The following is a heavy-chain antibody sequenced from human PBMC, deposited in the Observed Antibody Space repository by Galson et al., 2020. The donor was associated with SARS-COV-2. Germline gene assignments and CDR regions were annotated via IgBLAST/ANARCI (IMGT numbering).Heavy chain of an antibody. CDR2: INHSGST. D-gene: IGHD3-16*01. Sequence: SETLSLTCAVYGGSFSGYYWSWIRQPPGKGLEWIGEINHSGSTNYNPSLKSRVTISVDTSKNQFSLKLSSVTAADTAVYYCARGVGVSFGRFDPWGQGTLVTVSS. V-gene: IGHV4-34*01. CDR3: ARGVGVSFGRFDP. J-gene: IGHJ5*02. CDR1: GGSFSGYY.